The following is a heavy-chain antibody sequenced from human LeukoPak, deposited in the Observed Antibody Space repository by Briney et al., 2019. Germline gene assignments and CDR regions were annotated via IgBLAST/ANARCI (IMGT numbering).Heavy chain of an antibody. J-gene: IGHJ6*03. D-gene: IGHD2-21*01. CDR1: GFTFRSFA. Sequence: GGSLRLSCAASGFTFRSFAVSWVRQAPGKGLEWVSGIIGSGRTTFYADSVKGRFTISRDNSKNTLYLQMNSLRAEDTAIYSSAKKEGDTYFSWYMDVWGKGTTVTVSS. CDR3: AKKEGDTYFSWYMDV. V-gene: IGHV3-23*01. CDR2: IIGSGRTT.